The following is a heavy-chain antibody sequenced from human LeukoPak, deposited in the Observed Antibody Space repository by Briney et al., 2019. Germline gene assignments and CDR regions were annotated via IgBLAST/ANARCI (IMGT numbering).Heavy chain of an antibody. CDR1: GDSVSSNSAA. J-gene: IGHJ5*02. D-gene: IGHD1-26*01. Sequence: SQTLSLTCAISGDSVSSNSAAWNWIRQSPSRGLEWLGRTYYRSKWYNDYAVSVKSRVTISPDTSKNQFSQQLNSVTPEDTAVYYCARASGPWFDPWGQGTLSPSPQ. CDR3: ARASGPWFDP. CDR2: TYYRSKWYN. V-gene: IGHV6-1*01.